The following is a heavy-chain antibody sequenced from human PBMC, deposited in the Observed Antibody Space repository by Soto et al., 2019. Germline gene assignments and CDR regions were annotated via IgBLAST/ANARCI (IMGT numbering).Heavy chain of an antibody. D-gene: IGHD6-13*01. CDR2: ISGSGGST. V-gene: IGHV3-23*01. J-gene: IGHJ4*02. CDR3: AKYGYSSSWPDY. Sequence: EVQLLESGGGLVQPGGSLRLSCAASGFTFSRYAMSWVRQAPGKGLEWVSAISGSGGSTYYADSVKGRFTISRDNSKNTLYLQMNSLRAEDTAVYYCAKYGYSSSWPDYWGQGTLVTVSS. CDR1: GFTFSRYA.